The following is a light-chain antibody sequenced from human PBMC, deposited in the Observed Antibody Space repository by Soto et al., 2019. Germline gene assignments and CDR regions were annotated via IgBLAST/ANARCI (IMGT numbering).Light chain of an antibody. CDR1: QSISSNY. V-gene: IGKV3-20*01. J-gene: IGKJ4*01. CDR2: GAS. Sequence: IVLPQSPGTLSLSPGERATLSWRASQSISSNYLAWYQQKPGQAPRLLIYGASSRATGIPDRFSGSGSGTEFSLTISRLEPEDFAVYYCHQYGISPFGGGTKVDI. CDR3: HQYGISP.